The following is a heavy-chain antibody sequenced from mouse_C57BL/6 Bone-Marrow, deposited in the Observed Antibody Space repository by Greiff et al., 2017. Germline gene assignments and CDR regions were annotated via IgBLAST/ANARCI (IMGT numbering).Heavy chain of an antibody. CDR3: TRDPVGYAMDY. CDR1: GFTFSSYA. Sequence: EVQGVESGEGLVKPGGSLKLSCAASGFTFSSYAMSWVRQTPEKRLEWVAYISSGGDYIYYADTVKGRFTISRDNARNTLYLQMSSLKSEDTAMYYCTRDPVGYAMDYWGQGTSVTVSS. CDR2: ISSGGDYI. D-gene: IGHD1-1*01. J-gene: IGHJ4*01. V-gene: IGHV5-9-1*02.